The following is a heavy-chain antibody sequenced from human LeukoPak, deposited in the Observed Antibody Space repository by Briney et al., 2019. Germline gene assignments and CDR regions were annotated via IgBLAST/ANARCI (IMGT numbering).Heavy chain of an antibody. J-gene: IGHJ4*02. CDR1: GFPFSSYA. CDR3: AKIPSIVVVITTVDY. V-gene: IGHV3-23*01. Sequence: GGSLRLSCAASGFPFSSYAMSWVRQAPGKGLEWVSAISGSGGSTYYADSVKGRFTISRDNSKNTLYLQMNSLRAEDTAVYYCAKIPSIVVVITTVDYWGQGTLVTVSS. CDR2: ISGSGGST. D-gene: IGHD3-22*01.